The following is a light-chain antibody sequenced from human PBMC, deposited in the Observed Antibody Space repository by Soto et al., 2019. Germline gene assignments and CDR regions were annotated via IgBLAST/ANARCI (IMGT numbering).Light chain of an antibody. V-gene: IGLV2-14*01. Sequence: QSALTQPASVSGSPGQSITISCTGTSSDIGDYNYVSWYQQHPGKAPKFMIYDVSNRPSGVSNRFSGSKSSNTASLTISGLQAEDEADYYCSSYSSSSTRVVFGGGTKLTVL. J-gene: IGLJ2*01. CDR2: DVS. CDR1: SSDIGDYNY. CDR3: SSYSSSSTRVV.